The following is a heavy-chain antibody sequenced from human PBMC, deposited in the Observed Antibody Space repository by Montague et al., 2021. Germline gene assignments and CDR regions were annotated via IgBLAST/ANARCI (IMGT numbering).Heavy chain of an antibody. D-gene: IGHD3-10*01. CDR1: GGPFSGYF. CDR2: INHSGDA. CDR3: ARDTWFRENLSSLYYYGIDV. Sequence: SETLSLTCGVYGGPFSGYFWTWIRQPPGKGLEWAGEINHSGDANYNPSLESRGTMTVDTSKRQFSLRLTSLTAADTAIYYCARDTWFRENLSSLYYYGIDVWGQGTTVTVSS. V-gene: IGHV4-34*01. J-gene: IGHJ6*02.